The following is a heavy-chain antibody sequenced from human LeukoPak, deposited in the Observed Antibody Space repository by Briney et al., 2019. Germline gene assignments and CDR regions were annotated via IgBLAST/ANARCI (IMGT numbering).Heavy chain of an antibody. J-gene: IGHJ4*02. CDR2: IYYSGST. CDR3: TRNGDYCLDY. V-gene: IGHV4-39*07. CDR1: GGSISSSYYY. D-gene: IGHD2-21*01. Sequence: SETLSLTCTVSGGSISSSYYYWGWIRQPPGKGLEWIGSIYYSGSTYYNPSLKSRVTISVDTSKNQFSLKLTSVTAADTAMYYCTRNGDYCLDYWGQGTLVTVSS.